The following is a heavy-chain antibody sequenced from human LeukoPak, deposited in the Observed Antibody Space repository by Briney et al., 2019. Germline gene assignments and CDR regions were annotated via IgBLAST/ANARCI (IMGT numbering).Heavy chain of an antibody. D-gene: IGHD3-16*01. V-gene: IGHV3-7*03. J-gene: IGHJ6*02. Sequence: GGSLRLSCAASGFTFSSYWMNWARQAPGKGLEWVASINHNGNVNYYVDSVKGRFTISRDNAKNSLYLQMSNLRSEDTAVYFCARGGGLDVWGQGATVTVSS. CDR1: GFTFSSYW. CDR2: INHNGNVN. CDR3: ARGGGLDV.